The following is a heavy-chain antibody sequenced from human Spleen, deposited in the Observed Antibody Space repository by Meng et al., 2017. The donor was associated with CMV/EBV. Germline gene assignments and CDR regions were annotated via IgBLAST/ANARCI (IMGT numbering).Heavy chain of an antibody. CDR1: GDTFSSYT. CDR3: AVEYCRSTSCYSTPYYYYGMDV. Sequence: SVKVSCKASGDTFSSYTISWVRQAPGQGLEWMGRIIPILGIANYAQKFQGRVTITADKSTSTAYMELSSLRSEDTAVYYCAVEYCRSTSCYSTPYYYYGMDVWGQGTTVTVSS. CDR2: IIPILGIA. J-gene: IGHJ6*02. V-gene: IGHV1-69*02. D-gene: IGHD2-2*01.